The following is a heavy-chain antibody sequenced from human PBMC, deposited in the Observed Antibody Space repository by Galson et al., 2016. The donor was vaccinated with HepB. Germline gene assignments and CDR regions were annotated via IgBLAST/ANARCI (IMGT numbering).Heavy chain of an antibody. V-gene: IGHV2-26*01. CDR1: GFSLSNARMG. Sequence: PALVKPTQTLALTCTVSGFSLSNARMGVGWIRQPPGKAPEWLAHIFLNDEKSFSSSLKSRLSISMDTSKSQVVLIMTDMDPVDTATYYCARIPLSFSMVRGVPDYHFDYWGQGILVTVSS. D-gene: IGHD3-10*01. J-gene: IGHJ4*02. CDR2: IFLNDEK. CDR3: ARIPLSFSMVRGVPDYHFDY.